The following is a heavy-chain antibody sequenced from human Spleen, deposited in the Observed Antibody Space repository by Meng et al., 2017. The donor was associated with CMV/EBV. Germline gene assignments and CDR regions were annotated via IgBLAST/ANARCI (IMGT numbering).Heavy chain of an antibody. CDR1: GFAFSSYA. CDR2: IGTGGDT. J-gene: IGHJ3*02. D-gene: IGHD1-1*01. Sequence: GESLKISCAASGFAFSSYALHWVRRAPGKGLEWVSAIGTGGDTYYADSVMGRFTISRDNAKKSLYLQMNSLIAEDMAVYYCASTNGATGAAFDIWGQGTMVTVSS. CDR3: ASTNGATGAAFDI. V-gene: IGHV3-47*01.